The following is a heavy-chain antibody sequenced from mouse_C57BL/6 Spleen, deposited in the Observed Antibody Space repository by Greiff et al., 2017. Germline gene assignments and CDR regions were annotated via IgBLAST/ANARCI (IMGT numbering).Heavy chain of an antibody. D-gene: IGHD1-1*01. V-gene: IGHV1-61*01. CDR1: GYTFTSYW. Sequence: QVQLQQPGAELVRPGSSVKLSCKASGYTFTSYWMDWVKQRPGQGLEWIGNIYPSDSETHYNQKFKDKATLTVDKSSSTAYMQLSSLTSEDSAVYYCAREYYGSTLDYWGQGTTLTVSS. J-gene: IGHJ2*01. CDR3: AREYYGSTLDY. CDR2: IYPSDSET.